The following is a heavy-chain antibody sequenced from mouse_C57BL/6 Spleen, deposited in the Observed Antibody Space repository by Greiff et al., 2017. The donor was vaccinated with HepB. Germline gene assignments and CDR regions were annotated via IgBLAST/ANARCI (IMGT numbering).Heavy chain of an antibody. CDR1: GFTFSDAW. CDR3: TRPDYGAYNV. CDR2: IRNNANNHAT. Sequence: EVKLVESGGGLVQPGGSMKLSCAASGFTFSDAWMDWVRQSPEKGLEWVAEIRNNANNHATYYAESVKGMFTISRDDSKSSVYLQMNSSRAEDTGSYYCTRPDYGAYNVWGTGTTVTVSS. V-gene: IGHV6-6*01. D-gene: IGHD2-4*01. J-gene: IGHJ1*03.